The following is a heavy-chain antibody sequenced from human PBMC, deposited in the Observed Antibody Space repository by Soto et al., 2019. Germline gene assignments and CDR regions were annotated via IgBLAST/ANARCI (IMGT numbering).Heavy chain of an antibody. CDR2: ISGNNGNT. J-gene: IGHJ6*02. D-gene: IGHD3-10*01. CDR3: SRFIMVGGLFDPNYFHGMDV. Sequence: QVQLVQSGAEVKKPGASVTVSCKTSGYTFSNYGINWVRQAPGQGLEWMGWISGNNGNTNYAQTVQGRGTTTTDTSTVTVYMELRSLTSDDTAIYYCSRFIMVGGLFDPNYFHGMDVWGPGNTVTVSS. CDR1: GYTFSNYG. V-gene: IGHV1-18*01.